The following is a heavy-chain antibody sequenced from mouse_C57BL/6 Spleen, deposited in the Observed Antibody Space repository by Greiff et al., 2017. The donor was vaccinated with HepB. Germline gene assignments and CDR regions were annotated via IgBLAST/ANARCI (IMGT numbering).Heavy chain of an antibody. D-gene: IGHD2-2*01. V-gene: IGHV1-19*01. Sequence: VQLQQSGPVLVKPGASVKMSCKASGYTFTDYYMNWVKQSHGKSLEWIGVINPYNGGTSYNQKFKGKATLTVDKSSSTAYMELNSLTSEDSAVYYCARNGYDGAGFAYWGQGTLVTVSA. CDR3: ARNGYDGAGFAY. CDR2: INPYNGGT. J-gene: IGHJ3*01. CDR1: GYTFTDYY.